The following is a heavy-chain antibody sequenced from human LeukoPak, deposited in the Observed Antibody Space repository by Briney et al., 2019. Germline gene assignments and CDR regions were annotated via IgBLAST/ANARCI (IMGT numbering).Heavy chain of an antibody. Sequence: GGSLRLSCAASGFTFSSYSMNWVRQAPGKGLEWVSLISSSSSTIYYADSVKGRFTISRDNAKNSLYLQMNSLRAEDTAVYYCARDRYDYVWGSYRYTFDYWGQGTLVTVSS. CDR1: GFTFSSYS. CDR2: ISSSSSTI. J-gene: IGHJ4*02. V-gene: IGHV3-48*01. D-gene: IGHD3-16*02. CDR3: ARDRYDYVWGSYRYTFDY.